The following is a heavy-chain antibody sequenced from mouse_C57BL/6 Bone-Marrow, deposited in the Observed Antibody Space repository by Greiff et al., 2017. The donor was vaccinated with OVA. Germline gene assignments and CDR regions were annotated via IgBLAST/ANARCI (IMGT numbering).Heavy chain of an antibody. CDR3: ARDLLWLRRGDWYFDV. CDR1: GFTFSSYA. V-gene: IGHV5-4*01. Sequence: EVQVVESGGGLVKPGGSLKLSCAASGFTFSSYAMSWVRQTPEKRLEWVATISDGGSYTYYPDNVKGRFTISRDNAKNNLYLQMSHLKSEDTAMYYCARDLLWLRRGDWYFDVWGTGTTVTVSS. CDR2: ISDGGSYT. D-gene: IGHD2-2*01. J-gene: IGHJ1*03.